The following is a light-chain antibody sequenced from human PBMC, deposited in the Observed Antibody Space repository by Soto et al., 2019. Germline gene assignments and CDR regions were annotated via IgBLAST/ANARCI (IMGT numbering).Light chain of an antibody. Sequence: EIVLTQSPGTLSLSPGERATLSCRASQSVSSSLLAWYQQKPGQAPRLLIYGASSRATGIPDRFSGSGSGTDFTLTISRLEPEDFAVYYCQQYGSSPPEYTFGQGTKLEIK. V-gene: IGKV3-20*01. CDR3: QQYGSSPPEYT. J-gene: IGKJ2*01. CDR2: GAS. CDR1: QSVSSSL.